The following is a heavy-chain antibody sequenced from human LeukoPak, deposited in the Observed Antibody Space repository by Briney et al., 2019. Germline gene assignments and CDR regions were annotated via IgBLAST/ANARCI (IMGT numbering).Heavy chain of an antibody. CDR2: IFYTGST. V-gene: IGHV4-59*01. J-gene: IGHJ4*02. Sequence: SETLSLTCTVSGGSINNYYWTWIRQPPGKGLEWIGYIFYTGSTNYNSSLKSRVTISVDTSNNQFSLKLSSVTAADTAVYYCARGGGDTDFDYWGQGTLVTVSS. D-gene: IGHD5-18*01. CDR1: GGSINNYY. CDR3: ARGGGDTDFDY.